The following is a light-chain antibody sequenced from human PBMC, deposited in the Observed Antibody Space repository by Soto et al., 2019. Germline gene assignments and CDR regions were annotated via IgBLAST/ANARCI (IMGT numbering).Light chain of an antibody. V-gene: IGLV1-40*01. CDR2: GNS. CDR3: QSYDSRVRVV. CDR1: SSNIGAGYN. J-gene: IGLJ2*01. Sequence: QSVLTQPPSVSGAPGQRVIISCTGSSSNIGAGYNVHWYQQLPGTAPKLLIYGNSNRPSRVPDRFSGSKSGTSASLAITGLQAEDEADYYCQSYDSRVRVVFGGGTKLTVL.